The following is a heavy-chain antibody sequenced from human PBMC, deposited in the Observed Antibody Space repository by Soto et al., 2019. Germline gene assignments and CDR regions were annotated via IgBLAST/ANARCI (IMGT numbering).Heavy chain of an antibody. D-gene: IGHD2-15*01. Sequence: PGESLKISCQGSGYSFASYWIGWVRQMPGKDLEWMGIIYPGDSDTRYSPSFQGQVTISADKSLRTAYLQWTSLRAEDTAVYYCAKDLVEEAYYYYYGMDVWGQGTTVTVSS. J-gene: IGHJ6*02. CDR1: GYSFASYW. V-gene: IGHV5-51*01. CDR2: IYPGDSDT. CDR3: AKDLVEEAYYYYYGMDV.